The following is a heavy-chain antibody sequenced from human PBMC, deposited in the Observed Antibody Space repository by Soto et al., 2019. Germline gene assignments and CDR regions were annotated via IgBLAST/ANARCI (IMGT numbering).Heavy chain of an antibody. CDR2: IIPIFGTA. CDR1: GGTFSSYA. D-gene: IGHD3-22*01. Sequence: QVQLVQSGAEVKKPGSSVKVSCKASGGTFSSYAISWVRQVPGQGLEWMGGIIPIFGTANYAQKFQGRVTITADESTSTAYMELSSLRSEDTAVYYCARDGGYYDSSGRRGMDVWGQGTTVTVSS. J-gene: IGHJ6*02. V-gene: IGHV1-69*01. CDR3: ARDGGYYDSSGRRGMDV.